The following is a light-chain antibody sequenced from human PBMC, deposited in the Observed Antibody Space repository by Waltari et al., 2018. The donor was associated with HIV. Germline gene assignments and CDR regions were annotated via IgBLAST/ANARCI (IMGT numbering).Light chain of an antibody. CDR1: QSISDS. V-gene: IGKV1-5*03. Sequence: DIQMTQSPSTLSASVGDRVTMTCRASQSISDSLAWYQQRPGRAPKLLIYKTSFLEDEVTSRFSGSGSGTEFTLTVGCLQPDDFATYYCQQYHDSFLTFGGGTKVEI. J-gene: IGKJ4*01. CDR2: KTS. CDR3: QQYHDSFLT.